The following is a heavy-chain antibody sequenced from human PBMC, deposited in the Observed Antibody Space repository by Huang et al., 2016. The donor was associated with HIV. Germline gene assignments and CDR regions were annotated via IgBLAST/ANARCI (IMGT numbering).Heavy chain of an antibody. Sequence: VQLVQSGAEVKKPGESLKISCKGSGYSFSSYWIAWVRQMPGKGLEWMGINYPDDSETKYSQSFEGQVTISADKPIGTAYRQWGSLKASDTAMYYCARRFSSSSGYFDYWGQGSLVTVSS. CDR2: NYPDDSET. CDR1: GYSFSSYW. V-gene: IGHV5-51*04. D-gene: IGHD6-6*01. CDR3: ARRFSSSSGYFDY. J-gene: IGHJ4*02.